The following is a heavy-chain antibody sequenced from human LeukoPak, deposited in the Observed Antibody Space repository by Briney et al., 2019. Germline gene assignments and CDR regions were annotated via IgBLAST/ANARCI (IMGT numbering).Heavy chain of an antibody. Sequence: SGGSLRLSCAASGFTFSGFWMSWVRQAPGKGLEWVANIKQDASEKYYVDSVKGRFTISRDNAQNSLYLQMNSLRAEDTAVYYCARSIQSRDGYNPDYWGQGTLVTVSS. CDR2: IKQDASEK. CDR3: ARSIQSRDGYNPDY. V-gene: IGHV3-7*01. J-gene: IGHJ4*02. D-gene: IGHD5-24*01. CDR1: GFTFSGFW.